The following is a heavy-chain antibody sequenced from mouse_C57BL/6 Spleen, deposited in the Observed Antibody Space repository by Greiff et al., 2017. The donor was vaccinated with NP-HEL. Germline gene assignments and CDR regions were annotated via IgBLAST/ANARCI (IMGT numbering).Heavy chain of an antibody. J-gene: IGHJ3*01. CDR3: ARGGYDYDEWCAY. CDR1: GYAFSSYW. D-gene: IGHD2-4*01. Sequence: VQLQQSGAELVKPGASVKISCKASGYAFSSYWMNWVKQRPGKGLEWIGQIYHGDGDTNYNGKFTGKATLTADKSSSTAYLQLGSLTSEDSAVYFCARGGYDYDEWCAYWGQGTLVTVSA. V-gene: IGHV1-80*01. CDR2: IYHGDGDT.